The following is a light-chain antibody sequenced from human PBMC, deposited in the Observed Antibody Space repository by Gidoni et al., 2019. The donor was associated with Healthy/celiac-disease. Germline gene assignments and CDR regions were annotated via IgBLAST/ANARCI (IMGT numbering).Light chain of an antibody. Sequence: SYELTQPPSVSVSPGQTARITCSGDALPKQYAYWYQQKPGQAPVLVIYKDSSRPSGIPERFSGSSSGTTVTLTISGVQAEDEADYYCQSADSSGTCVVFGGGTKLTVL. CDR2: KDS. V-gene: IGLV3-25*02. CDR3: QSADSSGTCVV. J-gene: IGLJ2*01. CDR1: ALPKQY.